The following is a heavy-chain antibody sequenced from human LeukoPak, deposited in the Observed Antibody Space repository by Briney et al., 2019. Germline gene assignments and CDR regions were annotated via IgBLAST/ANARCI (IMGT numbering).Heavy chain of an antibody. J-gene: IGHJ4*02. Sequence: EMSLRLSCAGSGFTFSTYGMHWVRQTPGKGLDWVSRINPDGSYTSYADSVKGRFTISRDNARNTLYLQMDSLRVEDTALYYCAMDLAGYHDSWGQGTLVTVSS. CDR1: GFTFSTYG. CDR3: AMDLAGYHDS. D-gene: IGHD3-9*01. CDR2: INPDGSYT. V-gene: IGHV3-74*01.